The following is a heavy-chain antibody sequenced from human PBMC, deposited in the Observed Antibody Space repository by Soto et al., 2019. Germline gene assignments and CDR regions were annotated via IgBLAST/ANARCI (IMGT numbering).Heavy chain of an antibody. CDR2: VHSTGGT. D-gene: IGHD3-3*01. Sequence: PSDTLSLTCTVSGGSITSGGYFWDWIRQPPGKGLEWIGTVHSTGGTYYSPSLRSRVTISVDTSKNLFSLKMTSASATDTAVYFCAKREDSSRFGGLDIWVQGTAVTASS. CDR3: AKREDSSRFGGLDI. J-gene: IGHJ6*02. CDR1: GGSITSGGYF. V-gene: IGHV4-39*01.